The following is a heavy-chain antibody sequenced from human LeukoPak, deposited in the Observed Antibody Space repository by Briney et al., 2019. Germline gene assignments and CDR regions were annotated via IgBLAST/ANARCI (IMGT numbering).Heavy chain of an antibody. V-gene: IGHV4-59*01. CDR1: GGSISSYY. CDR2: IYYSGST. D-gene: IGHD6-19*01. Sequence: SETLSLTCTVSGGSISSYYWSWIRQPPGKGLEWIGYIYYSGSTNYNPSLKSRVTISVDTSKNQFSLKLSSVTAADTAVYYCARGTLYRGWSYYLDFWGQGSQVTVSS. CDR3: ARGTLYRGWSYYLDF. J-gene: IGHJ4*02.